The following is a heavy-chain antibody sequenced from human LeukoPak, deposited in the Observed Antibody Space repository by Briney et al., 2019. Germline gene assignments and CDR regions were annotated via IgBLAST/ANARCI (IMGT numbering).Heavy chain of an antibody. V-gene: IGHV4-59*08. CDR3: ARMTWIQLWIYFDY. CDR1: GGSISSYY. CDR2: IYYSGST. Sequence: SETLSLTCTVSGGSISSYYWSWIRQPPGKGLEWIGYIYYSGSTNYNPSLTSRVTISVDTSKNQFSLKLSSVTAADTAVYYCARMTWIQLWIYFDYWGQGTLVTVSS. J-gene: IGHJ4*02. D-gene: IGHD5-18*01.